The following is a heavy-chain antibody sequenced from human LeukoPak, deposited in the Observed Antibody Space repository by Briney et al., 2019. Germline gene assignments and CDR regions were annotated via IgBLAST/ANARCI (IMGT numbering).Heavy chain of an antibody. CDR3: APEQQLAGRGFDY. CDR2: IYYSGST. CDR1: GGSISSGGYY. D-gene: IGHD6-13*01. V-gene: IGHV4-31*03. J-gene: IGHJ4*02. Sequence: SETLSLTCTVSGGSISSGGYYWSWIRQHPGKGLEWIGYIYYSGSTYYNPSLKSRVTISVDTSKNQFSLKLSSVTAADTAVYYCAPEQQLAGRGFDYWGQGTLVTVSS.